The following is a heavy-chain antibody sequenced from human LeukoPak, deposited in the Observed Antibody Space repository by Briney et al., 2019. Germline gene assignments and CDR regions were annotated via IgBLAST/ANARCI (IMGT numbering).Heavy chain of an antibody. J-gene: IGHJ6*02. CDR1: GYTFTSYG. V-gene: IGHV1-18*01. Sequence: ASVKVSCKASGYTFTSYGISWVRQAPGQGLEWMGWISAYNGNTDCAQKLQGRVTMTTDTSTSTAYMELRSLRSDDTAVYYCARAGYYDFWSGGRYCYYGMDVWGQGTTVTVSS. CDR3: ARAGYYDFWSGGRYCYYGMDV. CDR2: ISAYNGNT. D-gene: IGHD3-3*01.